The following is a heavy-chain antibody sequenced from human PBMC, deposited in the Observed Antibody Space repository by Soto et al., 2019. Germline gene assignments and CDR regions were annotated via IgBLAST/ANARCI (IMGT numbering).Heavy chain of an antibody. J-gene: IGHJ4*02. Sequence: EVQLLESGGGLVQPGGSLRLSCAASGFTFSSYAMSWVRQAPGKGLEWVSAISGSGGSTYYADSVKGRFTISRDNSKNTLYRQMKSLRAEYTAVYYFAKGSLPGYPLVHFDYWGQGTLVTVSS. V-gene: IGHV3-23*01. D-gene: IGHD6-6*01. CDR1: GFTFSSYA. CDR2: ISGSGGST. CDR3: AKGSLPGYPLVHFDY.